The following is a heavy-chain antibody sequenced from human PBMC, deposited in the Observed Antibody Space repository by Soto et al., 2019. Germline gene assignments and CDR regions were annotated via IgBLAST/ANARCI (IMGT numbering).Heavy chain of an antibody. V-gene: IGHV4-59*01. J-gene: IGHJ4*02. CDR2: IYYSGST. CDR1: GGSISSYY. Sequence: SETLSLTCTVSGGSISSYYWSWIRQPPGKGLEWIGYIYYSGSTNYNPSLKSRVTISVDTSKNQFSLKLSSVTAADTAVYYCARGVPVDPLLGGVIVIPYYFDYWGQGTLLTVSS. D-gene: IGHD3-16*02. CDR3: ARGVPVDPLLGGVIVIPYYFDY.